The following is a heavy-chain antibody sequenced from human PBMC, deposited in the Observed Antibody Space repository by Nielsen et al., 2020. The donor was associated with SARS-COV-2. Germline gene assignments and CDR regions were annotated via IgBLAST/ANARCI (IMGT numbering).Heavy chain of an antibody. CDR2: IYYSGST. CDR1: GGSISSSSYY. J-gene: IGHJ4*02. D-gene: IGHD1-1*01. Sequence: SETLSLTCTVSGGSISSSSYYWGWIRQPPGKGLEWIGSIYYSGSTYYNPSLKSRVTISVDTSKNQFSLKLSSVTAADTAVYYCARRRNWNDVPFDYWGQGTLGTVSS. CDR3: ARRRNWNDVPFDY. V-gene: IGHV4-39*01.